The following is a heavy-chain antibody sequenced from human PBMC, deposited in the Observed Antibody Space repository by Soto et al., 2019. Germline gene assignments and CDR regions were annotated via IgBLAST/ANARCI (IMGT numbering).Heavy chain of an antibody. D-gene: IGHD1-26*01. CDR1: GGSISSYY. CDR3: ARGLSGSYYFDYGMDV. Sequence: PSETLSLTCTVSGGSISSYYWSWIRQPAGKGLEWIGRIYTSGSTNYNPSLKSRVTMSVDTSKNQFSLKLSSVTAADTAVYYCARGLSGSYYFDYGMDVWGQGTTVTVSS. CDR2: IYTSGST. V-gene: IGHV4-4*07. J-gene: IGHJ6*02.